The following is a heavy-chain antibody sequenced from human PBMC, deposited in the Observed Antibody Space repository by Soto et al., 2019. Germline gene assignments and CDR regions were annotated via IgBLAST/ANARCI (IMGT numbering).Heavy chain of an antibody. CDR2: ISYDGKQT. CDR1: GVTFKDYG. Sequence: GGSLRLSCGAPGVTFKDYGMHWVRQAPGKGLEWVAVISYDGKQTYYADSVKGRFTISKDKSKRTLFLQMNSLRVDDTAVYYCARDEWGSNWYFDLWGRGTQVTVSS. V-gene: IGHV3-30*03. J-gene: IGHJ2*01. D-gene: IGHD2-15*01. CDR3: ARDEWGSNWYFDL.